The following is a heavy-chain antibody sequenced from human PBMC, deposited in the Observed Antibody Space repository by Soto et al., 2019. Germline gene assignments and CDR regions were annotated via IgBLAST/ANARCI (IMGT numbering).Heavy chain of an antibody. CDR2: ISWNSGSI. V-gene: IGHV3-9*01. Sequence: SLRVSWASSVFTFDGYAMHWVRQAPGKGLDWVSGISWNSGSIGYADSVKGRFTISRDNAKNSLYLQMNSLRAEDTALYYCAKDRSYSSSPGGAFDIWGHGTMVTVSS. CDR1: VFTFDGYA. J-gene: IGHJ3*02. D-gene: IGHD6-6*01. CDR3: AKDRSYSSSPGGAFDI.